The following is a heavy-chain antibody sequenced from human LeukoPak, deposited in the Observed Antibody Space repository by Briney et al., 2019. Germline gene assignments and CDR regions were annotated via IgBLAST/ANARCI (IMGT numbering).Heavy chain of an antibody. CDR1: GGSISSSSYY. J-gene: IGHJ4*02. CDR2: IYYSGST. Sequence: PSETLSLTCTVSGGSISSSSYYWGWLRQPPGTGLEWIGSIYYSGSTYYNPSLKSRVTISVDTSKNQFSLKLSSVTAADTAVYYCARSVDDYGATVDYWGQGTLVTVSS. V-gene: IGHV4-39*01. CDR3: ARSVDDYGATVDY. D-gene: IGHD4/OR15-4a*01.